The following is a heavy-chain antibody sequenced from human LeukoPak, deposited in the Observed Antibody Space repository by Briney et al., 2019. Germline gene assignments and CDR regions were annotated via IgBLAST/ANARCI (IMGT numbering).Heavy chain of an antibody. D-gene: IGHD6-19*01. CDR3: ASSVAGTFWYFDL. Sequence: GESLKISCKGSGYSFTSYWIGWVRQLPGKGLEWMGIIYPGDSDTRYSPSFQGQVTISADKSISTAYLQWSSLKASDTAMYYCASSVAGTFWYFDLWGRGTLVTVSS. J-gene: IGHJ2*01. V-gene: IGHV5-51*01. CDR2: IYPGDSDT. CDR1: GYSFTSYW.